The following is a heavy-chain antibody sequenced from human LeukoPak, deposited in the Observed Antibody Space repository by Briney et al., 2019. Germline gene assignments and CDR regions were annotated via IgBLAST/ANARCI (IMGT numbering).Heavy chain of an antibody. CDR1: GYSISSGYY. V-gene: IGHV4-38-2*02. CDR2: IHYSGTT. CDR3: ARVQGYSTKGRVYYYMDV. D-gene: IGHD1-26*01. Sequence: SETLSLTCTVSGYSISSGYYWGWIRQPPGKGLEWTGSIHYSGTTHDSPSLKSRVTISVDTSKSQFSLRLSSVTAADTAVYYCARVQGYSTKGRVYYYMDVWGKGTTVTVSS. J-gene: IGHJ6*03.